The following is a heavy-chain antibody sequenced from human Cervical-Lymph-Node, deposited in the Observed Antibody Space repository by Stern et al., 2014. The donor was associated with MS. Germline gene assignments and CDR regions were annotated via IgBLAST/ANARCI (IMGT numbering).Heavy chain of an antibody. CDR3: ARGGRGVGLEY. Sequence: VQLEESGGGVVQPGRSLSLSCVASGFTFSTYAMHWVRQAPGKRLECVAFVSYDGTQRNSTDSVKARFTISRDNSKNTLYLHMNSLRDEDTAVYFCARGGRGVGLEYWGQGALVTVSS. J-gene: IGHJ4*02. V-gene: IGHV3-30-3*01. CDR2: VSYDGTQR. D-gene: IGHD3-10*01. CDR1: GFTFSTYA.